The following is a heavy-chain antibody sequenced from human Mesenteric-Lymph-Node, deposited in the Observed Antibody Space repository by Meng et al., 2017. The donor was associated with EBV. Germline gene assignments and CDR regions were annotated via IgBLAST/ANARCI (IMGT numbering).Heavy chain of an antibody. J-gene: IGHJ4*01. CDR1: GGSISGSSHY. D-gene: IGHD4-17*01. CDR3: VRPRGGYGDFQYYFDL. Sequence: QLPRQVAGPGLVEPSETLSLTCTVSGGSISGSSHYWVWIRQPPGSGVEWIGSIYYSGSTYYNPSLQSRVTMSLDTSKNQFSLMLSSVTAADTAVYYCVRPRGGYGDFQYYFDLWGHGTLVTVSS. CDR2: IYYSGST. V-gene: IGHV4-39*01.